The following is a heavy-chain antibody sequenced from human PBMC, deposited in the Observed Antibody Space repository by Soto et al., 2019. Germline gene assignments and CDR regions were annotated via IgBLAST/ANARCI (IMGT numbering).Heavy chain of an antibody. D-gene: IGHD4-17*01. V-gene: IGHV1-2*04. J-gene: IGHJ6*02. CDR2: INPNSGGT. CDR1: GYTFTGYY. Sequence: ASVKVSCKASGYTFTGYYMHWVRQAPGQGLEWMGWINPNSGGTNYAQKFQGWVTMTRDTSISTAYLELSRLRSDDPAVYYCARDPNSRDDSGDYPNYYYYGMDVWGPGNTFTVSS. CDR3: ARDPNSRDDSGDYPNYYYYGMDV.